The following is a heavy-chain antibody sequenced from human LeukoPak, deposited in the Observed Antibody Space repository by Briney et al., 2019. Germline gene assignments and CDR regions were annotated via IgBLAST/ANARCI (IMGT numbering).Heavy chain of an antibody. CDR1: GGTFSSYA. D-gene: IGHD6-6*01. CDR2: IIPIFGTA. CDR3: ARGIAARPGRFDY. Sequence: ASVKVSCKASGGTFSSYAISWVRQAPGQGLEWMGGIIPIFGTANYAQKFQGRVTITTDESTSTAYMELSSLRSEDTAVYYCARGIAARPGRFDYWGQGTLVTASS. V-gene: IGHV1-69*05. J-gene: IGHJ4*02.